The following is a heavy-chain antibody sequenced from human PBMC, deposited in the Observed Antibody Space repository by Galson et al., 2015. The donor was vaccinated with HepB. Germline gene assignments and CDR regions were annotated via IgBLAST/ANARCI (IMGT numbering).Heavy chain of an antibody. CDR1: GDSVSSRTAS. Sequence: CAISGDSVSSRTASWNWIRQSPSRGLEWLGRTYYRSQWYSEYSASVRGRMTISPDTSENRFSLHLSSVTPEDTAIYFCARAWTSRPSTRQTDHFDYWGQGTLVTVSS. J-gene: IGHJ4*02. CDR2: TYYRSQWYS. CDR3: ARAWTSRPSTRQTDHFDY. D-gene: IGHD1-1*01. V-gene: IGHV6-1*01.